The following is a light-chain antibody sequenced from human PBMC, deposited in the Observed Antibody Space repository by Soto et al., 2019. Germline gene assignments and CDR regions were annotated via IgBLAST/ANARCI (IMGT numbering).Light chain of an antibody. V-gene: IGKV3-15*01. CDR3: QQYNNWPRT. Sequence: EVVLTQSPATLSVSPGERATLSCRASQSVSNYLAWYQQIPGQPPRLLIYGASTRATGIPARFSGSGSGTEFTLTICSLQSEDFAVYYCQQYNNWPRTFGQVTKVDIK. CDR2: GAS. CDR1: QSVSNY. J-gene: IGKJ1*01.